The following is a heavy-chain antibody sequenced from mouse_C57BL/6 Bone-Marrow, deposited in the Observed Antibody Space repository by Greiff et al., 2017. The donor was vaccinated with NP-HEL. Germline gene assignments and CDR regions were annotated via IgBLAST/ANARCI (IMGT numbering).Heavy chain of an antibody. D-gene: IGHD4-1*01. CDR1: GFSFTSYG. J-gene: IGHJ4*01. V-gene: IGHV2-5*01. Sequence: VQLQQSGPGLVQPSQRLSITCTVSGFSFTSYGVHWVRQSPGNGLEWLGVIWRGGSTDYNAAFMSRLSITKDNSKSQVFFKMNSLQADDTAIYYCAKMRLGAMDYWGQGTSVTVSS. CDR3: AKMRLGAMDY. CDR2: IWRGGST.